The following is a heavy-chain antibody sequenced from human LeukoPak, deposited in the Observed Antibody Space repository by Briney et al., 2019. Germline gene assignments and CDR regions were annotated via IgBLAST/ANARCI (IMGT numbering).Heavy chain of an antibody. Sequence: ASVKVSCKASGYTFTGYYMHWVRQAPGQGLEWMGRINPNSGGTNYAQKFQGRVTMTRDTSISTAYMELSRLRSDDTAVYYCARVKDDYVWVSYSYWGQGTLVTVSS. CDR2: INPNSGGT. J-gene: IGHJ4*02. CDR1: GYTFTGYY. CDR3: ARVKDDYVWVSYSY. V-gene: IGHV1-2*06. D-gene: IGHD3-16*01.